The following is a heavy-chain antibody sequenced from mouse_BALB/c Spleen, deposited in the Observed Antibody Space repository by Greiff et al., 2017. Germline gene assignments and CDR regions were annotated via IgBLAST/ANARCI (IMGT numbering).Heavy chain of an antibody. D-gene: IGHD1-2*01. V-gene: IGHV1-87*01. CDR1: GYTFTSYW. CDR2: IYPGDGDT. J-gene: IGHJ3*01. CDR3: ARGATAGGFAY. Sequence: QVQLQQSGAELARPGASVKLSCKASGYTFTSYWMQWVKQRPGQGLEWIGAIYPGDGDTRYTQKFKGKATLTADKSSSTAYMQLSSLASEDSAVYYCARGATAGGFAYWGQGTLVTVSA.